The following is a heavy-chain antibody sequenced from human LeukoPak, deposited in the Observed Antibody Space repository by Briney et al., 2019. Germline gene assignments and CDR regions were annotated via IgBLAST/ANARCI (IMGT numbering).Heavy chain of an antibody. CDR3: ARHTGGSIAGGYYFYYMDV. D-gene: IGHD2-15*01. Sequence: PSETLSLTCTVSGGSISSYYWSWLRQPPGKGLEWIGYIYTSGSTNYNPSLKSRVTISVDTSKNQFSLKLSSVTAADTAVYYCARHTGGSIAGGYYFYYMDVWGKGTTVTVSS. V-gene: IGHV4-4*09. CDR1: GGSISSYY. CDR2: IYTSGST. J-gene: IGHJ6*03.